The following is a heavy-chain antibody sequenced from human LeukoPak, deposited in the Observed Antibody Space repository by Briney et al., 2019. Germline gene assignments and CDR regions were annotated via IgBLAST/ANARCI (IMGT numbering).Heavy chain of an antibody. CDR2: INPTGTSS. CDR1: GYTFTGYY. CDR3: ASRSYYYDSSGYQLDY. J-gene: IGHJ4*02. Sequence: ASVKVSCKASGYTFTGYYMHWVRQAPGQGLEWVGLINPTGTSSWSAQKFQGRVTMTRDTSISTAYMELSRLRSDDTAVYYCASRSYYYDSSGYQLDYWGQGTLVTVSS. V-gene: IGHV1-2*06. D-gene: IGHD3-22*01.